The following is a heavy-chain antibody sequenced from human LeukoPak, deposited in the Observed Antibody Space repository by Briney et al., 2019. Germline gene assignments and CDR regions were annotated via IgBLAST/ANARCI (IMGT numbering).Heavy chain of an antibody. Sequence: GASVKVSCKASGYTFTSYYMHWVRQTPGQGLEWMGIINPSGGSTSYAQKFQGRVTMTRDMSTSTVYMELSSLRSEDTAVYYCARVATGTTGTPNWFDPWGQGTLVTVSS. CDR1: GYTFTSYY. V-gene: IGHV1-46*01. J-gene: IGHJ5*02. CDR3: ARVATGTTGTPNWFDP. CDR2: INPSGGST. D-gene: IGHD1-7*01.